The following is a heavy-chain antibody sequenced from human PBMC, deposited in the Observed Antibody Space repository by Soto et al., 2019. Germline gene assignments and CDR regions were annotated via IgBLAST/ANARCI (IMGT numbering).Heavy chain of an antibody. CDR1: GYSFSSYD. D-gene: IGHD6-19*01. CDR2: VNPNTGDT. Sequence: QVQLVQSGTEVKTSGASVKVSCKASGYSFSSYDINWLRQATGQGPEWMGWVNPNTGDTGLTQRFQARVTLSSDTSINTAYVEVSSIRPADTAIYFCSRAPRPAAIAVLDHWGQGTLVAVSS. J-gene: IGHJ4*02. CDR3: SRAPRPAAIAVLDH. V-gene: IGHV1-8*01.